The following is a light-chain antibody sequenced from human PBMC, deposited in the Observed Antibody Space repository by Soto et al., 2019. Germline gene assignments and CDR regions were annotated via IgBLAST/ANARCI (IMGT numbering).Light chain of an antibody. CDR1: QSVSSSY. CDR3: QQYGSLVT. CDR2: GVS. V-gene: IGKV3-20*01. J-gene: IGKJ4*01. Sequence: EIVLTQSPGTLSLSPGERATLSCRASQSVSSSYFAWYQQKPGQAPTLLIYGVSSRATGIPDRLSGSGSGTDFTSTITRLEPEDFAVYSCQQYGSLVTFGGGTKVEIK.